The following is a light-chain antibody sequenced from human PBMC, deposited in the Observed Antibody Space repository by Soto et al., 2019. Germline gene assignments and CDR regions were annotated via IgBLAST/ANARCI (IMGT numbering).Light chain of an antibody. Sequence: DIVMTQSPDSLAVSLGERATINCKSSQSVLNWSNNKNSLAWYQQKPGQPPKLLVYWASTRESGVPDRFSGSGSEKDFTLTISSLQAEDVAVYYCQHSLGLPFTFGGGTKVEIK. V-gene: IGKV4-1*01. CDR1: QSVLNWSNNKNS. J-gene: IGKJ4*01. CDR2: WAS. CDR3: QHSLGLPFT.